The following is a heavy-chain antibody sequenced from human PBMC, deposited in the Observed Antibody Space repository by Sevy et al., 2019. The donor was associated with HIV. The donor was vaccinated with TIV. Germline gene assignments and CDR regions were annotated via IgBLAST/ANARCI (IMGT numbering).Heavy chain of an antibody. D-gene: IGHD2-15*01. CDR1: GFTFSNYN. J-gene: IGHJ6*02. Sequence: GGSLRLSCAASGFTFSNYNMNWVRQAPGKGLEWVSSISSSSRYIYYADSMKGRFTISRDNAKNSLYLQMNSLRAEDTAVYYCARVVAYCSGCSCFPGYYYGMDVWGQGTTVTVSS. V-gene: IGHV3-21*01. CDR3: ARVVAYCSGCSCFPGYYYGMDV. CDR2: ISSSSRYI.